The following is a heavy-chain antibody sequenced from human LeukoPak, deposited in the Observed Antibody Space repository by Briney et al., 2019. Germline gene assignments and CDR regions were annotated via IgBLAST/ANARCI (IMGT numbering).Heavy chain of an antibody. V-gene: IGHV1-18*01. D-gene: IGHD3-3*01. CDR1: GYTFTSYG. Sequence: ASVKVSCKASGYTFTSYGISWVRQAPGQGLEWMGWISAYNGNTNYAQKLQGRVTMTTDTSTSTACMELRSLRSDDTAVYYCARYDFWSGSSPYWGQGTLVTVSS. J-gene: IGHJ4*02. CDR3: ARYDFWSGSSPY. CDR2: ISAYNGNT.